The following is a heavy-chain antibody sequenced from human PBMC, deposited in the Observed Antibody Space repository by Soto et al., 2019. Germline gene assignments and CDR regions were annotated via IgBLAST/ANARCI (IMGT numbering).Heavy chain of an antibody. CDR1: GFTFTTYT. Sequence: EVQLVESGGGLVKPGGCLRLSCVASGFTFTTYTMNWVRQAPGKGLEWVSSINGRSNYKYYADSVKGRFTSSRDNANNALFLQMNSLRAEDTAVYYCAREDGVVGDTSAVDYWGQGTLVTVSS. V-gene: IGHV3-21*01. J-gene: IGHJ4*02. D-gene: IGHD1-26*01. CDR2: INGRSNYK. CDR3: AREDGVVGDTSAVDY.